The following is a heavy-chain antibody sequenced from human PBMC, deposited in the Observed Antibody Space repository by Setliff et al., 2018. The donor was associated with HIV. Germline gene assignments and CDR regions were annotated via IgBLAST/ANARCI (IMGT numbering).Heavy chain of an antibody. CDR3: TKGVRGGSSSQFDY. D-gene: IGHD2-15*01. CDR2: IWYDGSHK. V-gene: IGHV3-30*02. Sequence: GGSLRLSCAASGFTFSKFAMHWVRKAPGRGLEWVAVIWYDGSHKYYADSVKGRFNISRDNSKNTVNLQMTSLRGDDTAVYYCTKGVRGGSSSQFDYWGQGTLVTVPS. J-gene: IGHJ4*02. CDR1: GFTFSKFA.